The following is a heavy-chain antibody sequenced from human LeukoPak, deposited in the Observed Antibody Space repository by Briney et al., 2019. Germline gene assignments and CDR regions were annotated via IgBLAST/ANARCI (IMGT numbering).Heavy chain of an antibody. CDR2: ISSSSSYI. D-gene: IGHD4-17*01. V-gene: IGHV3-21*01. Sequence: GGSLRLSCAASGFTFSSYSMNWVRQAPGKGLEWVSYISSSSSYIYYADSVKGRFTISRDNAKNSLYLQMNSLRAEDTAVYYCARDHYGTMRNDAFDIWGQGTMVTVSS. CDR1: GFTFSSYS. J-gene: IGHJ3*02. CDR3: ARDHYGTMRNDAFDI.